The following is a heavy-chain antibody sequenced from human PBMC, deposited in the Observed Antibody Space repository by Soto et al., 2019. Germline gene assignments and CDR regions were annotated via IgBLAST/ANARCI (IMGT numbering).Heavy chain of an antibody. Sequence: QVQLVQSGAEVKKPGSSVKVSCKASGGTFSSYAISWLRQAPGQGLEWMGGIIPIFGTANYAQKFQGRVTITADESASTAYMELSRLSTEDTAVYYCARGGYGDSRNAFDIWGQGTMVTVSS. J-gene: IGHJ3*02. D-gene: IGHD4-17*01. CDR3: ARGGYGDSRNAFDI. CDR2: IIPIFGTA. CDR1: GGTFSSYA. V-gene: IGHV1-69*01.